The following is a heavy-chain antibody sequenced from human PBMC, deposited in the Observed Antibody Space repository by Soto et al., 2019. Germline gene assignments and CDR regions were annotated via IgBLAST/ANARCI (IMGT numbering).Heavy chain of an antibody. CDR2: ISVYNGNT. CDR3: ARGVGSGSYYNQYNWFDP. CDR1: GYTFNNYG. D-gene: IGHD3-10*01. J-gene: IGHJ5*02. Sequence: ASVKVSCKASGYTFNNYGITWVRQAPGQGLEWMGWISVYNGNTKYAQKVQGRVTMTTDTSTSTAYMELRSLRSDDTAVYYCARGVGSGSYYNQYNWFDPWGQGTLVTVSS. V-gene: IGHV1-18*01.